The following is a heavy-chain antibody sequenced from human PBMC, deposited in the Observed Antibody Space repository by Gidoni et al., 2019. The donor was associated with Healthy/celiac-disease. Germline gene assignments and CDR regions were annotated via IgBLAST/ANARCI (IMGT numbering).Heavy chain of an antibody. CDR2: ISAYNGNT. CDR3: ARDPRYSSGWYQDAFDI. V-gene: IGHV1-18*01. J-gene: IGHJ3*02. Sequence: QVQLVQSGAEVNKPGASVQVSCKDSGYTFPSYGISWVRQAPGQGLEWMGWISAYNGNTNYAQKLQGRVTMTTDTSTSTAYMELRSRRSDDTAVYYCARDPRYSSGWYQDAFDIWGQGTMVTVSS. D-gene: IGHD6-19*01. CDR1: GYTFPSYG.